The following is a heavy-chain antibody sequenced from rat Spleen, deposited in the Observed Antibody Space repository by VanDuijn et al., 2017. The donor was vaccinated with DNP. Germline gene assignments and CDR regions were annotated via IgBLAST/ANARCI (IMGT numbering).Heavy chain of an antibody. V-gene: IGHV5-58*01. CDR3: ASRAPGDYFYGGYFDY. Sequence: EVQLVETGGGLVQPGRSLKLSCVASGFTFSNYWMYWIRQAPGKGLDWVASTNTDGGTTYYPDSVKGRFTISRDNADNTVYLQMDSLRSEDTATYYCASRAPGDYFYGGYFDYWGQGVMVTVSS. CDR2: TNTDGGTT. D-gene: IGHD1-6*01. CDR1: GFTFSNYW. J-gene: IGHJ2*01.